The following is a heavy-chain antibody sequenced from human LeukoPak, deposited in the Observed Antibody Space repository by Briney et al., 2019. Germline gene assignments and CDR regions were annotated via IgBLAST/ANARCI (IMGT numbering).Heavy chain of an antibody. CDR1: GFTVSSNY. V-gene: IGHV3-66*01. CDR2: IYSGGST. CDR3: ARAQRGYSYLLDY. Sequence: GGSLRLSCAASGFTVSSNYMSWVRQAPGEGLEWVSVIYSGGSTYYADSVKGRFTISRDNSKDTLYLQMNSLRAEDTAVYYCARAQRGYSYLLDYWGQGTLVTVSS. D-gene: IGHD5-18*01. J-gene: IGHJ4*02.